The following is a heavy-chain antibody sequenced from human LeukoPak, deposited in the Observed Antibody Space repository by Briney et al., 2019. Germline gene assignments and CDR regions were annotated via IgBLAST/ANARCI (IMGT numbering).Heavy chain of an antibody. Sequence: GGSLRLSCAASGFTFSSYVMSWVRQAPGKGLEWVSAISGSGGSTYYAESVKGRFTISRDNSKNTLYLQMNSLRAEDTAVYYCAKRTVTGGTFDYWGQGTLVTVSS. CDR1: GFTFSSYV. V-gene: IGHV3-23*01. CDR2: ISGSGGST. D-gene: IGHD7-27*01. J-gene: IGHJ4*02. CDR3: AKRTVTGGTFDY.